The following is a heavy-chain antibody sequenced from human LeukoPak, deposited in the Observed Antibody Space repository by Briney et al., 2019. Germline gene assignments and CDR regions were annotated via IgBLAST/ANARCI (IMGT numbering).Heavy chain of an antibody. CDR2: IYYSGST. V-gene: IGHV4-59*08. J-gene: IGHJ6*02. Sequence: SETLSLTCTVSGGSISSYYWSWIRQPPGKGLEGIGYIYYSGSTNYNPSLKSRVTISVDTSKNQFSLKLSSVTAADTAVYYCARGSSSLVLYGMDVWGQGTTVTVSS. CDR3: ARGSSSLVLYGMDV. D-gene: IGHD6-13*01. CDR1: GGSISSYY.